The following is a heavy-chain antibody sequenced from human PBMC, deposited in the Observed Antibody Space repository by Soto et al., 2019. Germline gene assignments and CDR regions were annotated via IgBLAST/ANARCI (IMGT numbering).Heavy chain of an antibody. CDR3: AAGEASSRNLAPYYLDF. CDR2: IHYSGTT. CDR1: VGCMRNYF. Sequence: SETLSLTCTVSVGCMRNYFWTWIRQPPGKGLEWIGYIHYSGTTSFFPSYNPSLRSRVTISEDTSKKQFSLKLLSVTTADTAVYFCAAGEASSRNLAPYYLDFWGQGTLVTVSS. D-gene: IGHD6-13*01. J-gene: IGHJ4*02. V-gene: IGHV4-59*01.